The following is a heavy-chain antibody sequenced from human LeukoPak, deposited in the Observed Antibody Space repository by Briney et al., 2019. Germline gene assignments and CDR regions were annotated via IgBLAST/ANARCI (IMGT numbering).Heavy chain of an antibody. CDR3: AKDTEEAVAGLFDY. CDR1: GFTFDDYA. J-gene: IGHJ4*02. CDR2: ISWNSGSI. Sequence: PGGSLRLSCAAYGFTFDDYAMHWVRQAPGKGLEWVTGISWNSGSIGYADSVKGRFTISRDNAKNSLYLQMNSLRAEDTALYYCAKDTEEAVAGLFDYWGQGTLVTVSS. D-gene: IGHD6-19*01. V-gene: IGHV3-9*01.